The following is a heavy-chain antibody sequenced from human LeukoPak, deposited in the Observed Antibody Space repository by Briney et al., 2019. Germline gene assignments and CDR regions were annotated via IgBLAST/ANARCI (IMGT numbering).Heavy chain of an antibody. CDR1: GYTLTELS. V-gene: IGHV1-24*01. Sequence: GSVKVSCKVSGYTLTELSMHWVRQAPGKGLEWMGGFDPEDGETIYAQKFQGRVTMTEDTSTDTAYMELSSLRSEDTAVYYCATGYPRADYYDSSGYYIFDYWGQGTLVTVSS. J-gene: IGHJ4*02. CDR2: FDPEDGET. D-gene: IGHD3-22*01. CDR3: ATGYPRADYYDSSGYYIFDY.